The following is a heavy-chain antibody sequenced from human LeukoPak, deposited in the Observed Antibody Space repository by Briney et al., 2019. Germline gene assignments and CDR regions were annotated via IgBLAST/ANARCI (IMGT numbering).Heavy chain of an antibody. D-gene: IGHD6-19*01. CDR2: ISAYNGNT. Sequence: ASVKVSCKASGYTCTSYGISWVRQAPGQGLEWMGWISAYNGNTNYAQKLQGRVTMTTDTSTSTAYMELRSLRSDDTAVYYCARGLDSSGWYEGPEYGYFDYWGQGTLVTVSS. V-gene: IGHV1-18*01. CDR3: ARGLDSSGWYEGPEYGYFDY. J-gene: IGHJ4*02. CDR1: GYTCTSYG.